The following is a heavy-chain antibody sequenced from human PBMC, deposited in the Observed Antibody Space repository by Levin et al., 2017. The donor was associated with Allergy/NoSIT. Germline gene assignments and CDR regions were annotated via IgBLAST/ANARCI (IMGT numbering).Heavy chain of an antibody. Sequence: GGSLRLSCTVSGLTFSSYWMSWVRQAPGKGLEWVANIKQDGSEKHYVDSVKGRFTISRDNAKDSLYLQMNSLRVDDTGLYYCASDLAWGRPTYWGQGALVTVSS. CDR2: IKQDGSEK. CDR1: GLTFSSYW. V-gene: IGHV3-7*01. J-gene: IGHJ4*02. D-gene: IGHD3-16*01. CDR3: ASDLAWGRPTY.